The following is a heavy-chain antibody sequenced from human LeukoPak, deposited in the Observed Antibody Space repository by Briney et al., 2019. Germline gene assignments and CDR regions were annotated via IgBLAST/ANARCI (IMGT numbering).Heavy chain of an antibody. CDR1: GGSISGYY. Sequence: KPSETLSLTCTVSGGSISGYYWTWLRQPPGKGLEWIGYIYYSGTTYYNPSLKGRVTISVDTSKNQFSLKLTSVTAADTAVYYCARERGVLLWCGEFPDYWGQGTLVTVSS. D-gene: IGHD3-10*01. CDR3: ARERGVLLWCGEFPDY. CDR2: IYYSGTT. J-gene: IGHJ4*02. V-gene: IGHV4-59*12.